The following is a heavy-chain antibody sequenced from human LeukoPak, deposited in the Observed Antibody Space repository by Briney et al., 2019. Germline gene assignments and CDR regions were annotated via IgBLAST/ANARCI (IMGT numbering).Heavy chain of an antibody. CDR2: ISGRSSTI. CDR3: ARDSDNGYDFSGVFDN. Sequence: GGSLRLSCAASGFTFSSYSMNWVRQAPGKGLEWVSYISGRSSTIFYADSVKGRLAISRDNAENSLYLQMNSLRAEDTAVYYCARDSDNGYDFSGVFDNWGQGTLVTVSS. V-gene: IGHV3-48*01. CDR1: GFTFSSYS. D-gene: IGHD5-12*01. J-gene: IGHJ4*02.